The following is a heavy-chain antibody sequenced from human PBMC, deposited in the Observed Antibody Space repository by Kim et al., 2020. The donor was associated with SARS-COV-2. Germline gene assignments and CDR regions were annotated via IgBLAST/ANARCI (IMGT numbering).Heavy chain of an antibody. V-gene: IGHV3-74*01. J-gene: IGHJ5*02. Sequence: GGSLRLSCAASGFTFSSYWMHWVRQAPGKGLVWVSRTTSDGRSTTYADSVKGRFTSSRDNAKNTLYLQMDSLTAEDTAVYYCARGAPAWFDPWGQETLVTVSS. CDR1: GFTFSSYW. CDR3: ARGAPAWFDP. CDR2: TTSDGRST. D-gene: IGHD6-25*01.